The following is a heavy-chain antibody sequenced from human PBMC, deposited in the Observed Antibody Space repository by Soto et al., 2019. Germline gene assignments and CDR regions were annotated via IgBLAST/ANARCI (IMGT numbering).Heavy chain of an antibody. CDR2: FDPEDGET. CDR1: GYTLTELS. CDR3: AAGRRVITGPRLGMDV. J-gene: IGHJ6*02. Sequence: ASVKVSCKVSGYTLTELSMHWVRQAPGKGLEWMGGFDPEDGETIYAQKFQGRVTMTEDTSTDTAYMELSSLRSEDTAVYYCAAGRRVITGPRLGMDVWGQGTTVTVSS. D-gene: IGHD1-20*01. V-gene: IGHV1-24*01.